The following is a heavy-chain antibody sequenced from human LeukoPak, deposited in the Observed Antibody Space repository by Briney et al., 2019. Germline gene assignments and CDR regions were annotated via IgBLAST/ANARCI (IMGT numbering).Heavy chain of an antibody. Sequence: PSETLSLTCTVSGYSISSGYYWGWIRPPPGKGLEWIGSIYHSWTTYYNPALKSRVTISVDTSKNQVSLKLTSVSAADTAVYYCAREFPFYSQNAFDIWGQGTLVTVSS. V-gene: IGHV4-38-2*02. CDR3: AREFPFYSQNAFDI. J-gene: IGHJ3*02. CDR1: GYSISSGYY. D-gene: IGHD2-21*01. CDR2: IYHSWTT.